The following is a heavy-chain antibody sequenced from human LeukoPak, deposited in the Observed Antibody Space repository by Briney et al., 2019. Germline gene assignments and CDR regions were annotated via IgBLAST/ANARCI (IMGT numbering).Heavy chain of an antibody. Sequence: ASVKVSCKASGYTFTNSDINWMRQAPGQGLEWMGWMNTKTGNTGFAQKLQGRVTMSMDTSITTAYMEVTSLRSEDTAVYYCVAMLYWGQGTLVTVSS. CDR3: VAMLY. CDR2: MNTKTGNT. V-gene: IGHV1-8*01. CDR1: GYTFTNSD. D-gene: IGHD3-16*01. J-gene: IGHJ4*02.